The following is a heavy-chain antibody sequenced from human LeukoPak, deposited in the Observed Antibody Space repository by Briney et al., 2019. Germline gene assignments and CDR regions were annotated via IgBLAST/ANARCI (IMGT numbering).Heavy chain of an antibody. CDR1: GFTFDDYA. J-gene: IGHJ4*02. V-gene: IGHV3-9*01. Sequence: GGSLRLSCAASGFTFDDYAMHWVRQAPGKGLEWVSGISWNSGSIGYADSVKGRFTISRDNAKNSLYLQMNSLRAEDTALYYCAKDKAPLYSGYDWDLDFWGQGTLVIVSS. D-gene: IGHD5-12*01. CDR2: ISWNSGSI. CDR3: AKDKAPLYSGYDWDLDF.